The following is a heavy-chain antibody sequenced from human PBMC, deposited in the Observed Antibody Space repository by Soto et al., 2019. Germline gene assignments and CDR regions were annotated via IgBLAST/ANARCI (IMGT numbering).Heavy chain of an antibody. CDR1: RFTFSSYW. V-gene: IGHV3-7*01. CDR3: ARGIDDNASFDMDI. Sequence: PGGSLRLSCAASRFTFSSYWMSWVRQAPGKGLEWVANIKQDGSEKFYVDSVKGRFTISRDNAKNSLYLQMDSLRAEDTAVYYCARGIDDNASFDMDIWGQGTTVTVSS. J-gene: IGHJ6*02. D-gene: IGHD3-9*01. CDR2: IKQDGSEK.